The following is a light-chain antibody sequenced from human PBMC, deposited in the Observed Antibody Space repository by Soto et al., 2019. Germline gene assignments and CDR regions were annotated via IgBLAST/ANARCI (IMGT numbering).Light chain of an antibody. CDR1: QSVRNY. CDR3: QQYNNWPRT. CDR2: GAS. Sequence: IVXTQSPATLSVSPGERATLSCRASQSVRNYLAWYQQRPGQAPRLLIFGASTRATDIPARFSGSGSGTEFTLTISSLQSEDFAVYYCQQYNNWPRTFGQGTKVDIK. J-gene: IGKJ1*01. V-gene: IGKV3-15*01.